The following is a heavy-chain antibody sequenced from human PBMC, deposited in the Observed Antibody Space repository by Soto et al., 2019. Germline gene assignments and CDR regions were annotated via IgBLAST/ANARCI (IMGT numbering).Heavy chain of an antibody. CDR1: GFTFDDYA. V-gene: IGHV3-9*01. D-gene: IGHD4-17*01. J-gene: IGHJ6*02. CDR2: ISWNSGSI. CDR3: AKVIDPYGDYEYYYYYGMDV. Sequence: PGGSLRLCCAASGFTFDDYAMHWVRQAPGKGLEWVSGISWNSGSIGYADSVKGRFTISRDNAKNSLYLQMNSLRAEDTALYYCAKVIDPYGDYEYYYYYGMDVWGQGTTVTVSS.